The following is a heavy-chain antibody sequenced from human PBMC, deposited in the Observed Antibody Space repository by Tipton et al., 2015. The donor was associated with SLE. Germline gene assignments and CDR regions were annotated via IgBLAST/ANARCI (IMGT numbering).Heavy chain of an antibody. D-gene: IGHD2-8*02. Sequence: TLSLTCSVSGVSISSHSHYWGWIRQPPGKGLEWIGIIYNSGSTYSSPSLKSRVTISVDTSKNQFSLKMSSVTAADTAVYYCARGYCSGDVYFGRGYFDYWGQGTQVTVSS. CDR1: GVSISSHSHY. CDR2: IYNSGST. V-gene: IGHV4-39*07. CDR3: ARGYCSGDVYFGRGYFDY. J-gene: IGHJ4*02.